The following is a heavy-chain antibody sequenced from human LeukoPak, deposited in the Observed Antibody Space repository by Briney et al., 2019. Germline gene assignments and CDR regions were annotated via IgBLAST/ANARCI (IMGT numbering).Heavy chain of an antibody. V-gene: IGHV1-69*05. CDR1: GGTFSSYA. CDR3: ARSLGGRYSGYGGYYYYYMDV. D-gene: IGHD5-12*01. J-gene: IGHJ6*03. CDR2: IIPIFGTA. Sequence: SVKVSCKASGGTFSSYAISWVRQAPGQGLEWMGGIIPIFGTANYAQKFQGRVTITTDESTSTAYMELSSLRSEDTAVYYCARSLGGRYSGYGGYYYYYMDVWGKGTTVTVSS.